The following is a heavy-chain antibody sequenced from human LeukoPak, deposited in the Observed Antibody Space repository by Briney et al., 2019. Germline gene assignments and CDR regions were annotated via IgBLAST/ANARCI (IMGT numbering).Heavy chain of an antibody. CDR1: GGSISSSSYY. CDR3: ARYHYPLGWYSSGLNWFDP. J-gene: IGHJ5*02. Sequence: SETLSLTCTVSGGSISSSSYYWGWIRQPPGKGLEWIGSIYYSGSTYYNPPLKSRVTISVDTSKNQFSLKLSSVTAAGTAVYYCARYHYPLGWYSSGLNWFDPWGQGTLVTVSS. D-gene: IGHD6-19*01. CDR2: IYYSGST. V-gene: IGHV4-39*01.